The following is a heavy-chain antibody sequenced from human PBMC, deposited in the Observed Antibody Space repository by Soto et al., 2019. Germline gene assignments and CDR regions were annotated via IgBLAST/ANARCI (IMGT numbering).Heavy chain of an antibody. J-gene: IGHJ4*02. V-gene: IGHV4-30-4*08. CDR2: ISRSGST. CDR1: GGSISSATNY. D-gene: IGHD3-22*01. Sequence: SETLSLTCTVSGGSISSATNYWTWIRQHPEKGLEWIGYISRSGSTYFSPSLKSRVSISVDTSTNQFSLKLSSVTAADTAVYYCARRLSSGYYRGGMDYWGQGTLVTVSS. CDR3: ARRLSSGYYRGGMDY.